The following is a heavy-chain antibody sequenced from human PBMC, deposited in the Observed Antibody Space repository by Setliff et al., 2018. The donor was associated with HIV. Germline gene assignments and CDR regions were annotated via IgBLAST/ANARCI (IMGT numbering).Heavy chain of an antibody. Sequence: SETLSLTCSVSGASIRGHYWSWIRQSPGKGLEWIGDIYYSGTTYYNPSLKSRVTVSVDTSKNQFSLKLSSVTAADTAVYYCARHSIAVVIGVPERDDAFDIWGHGTMVTV. CDR1: GASIRGHY. CDR2: IYYSGTT. CDR3: ARHSIAVVIGVPERDDAFDI. J-gene: IGHJ3*02. D-gene: IGHD2-21*01. V-gene: IGHV4-59*08.